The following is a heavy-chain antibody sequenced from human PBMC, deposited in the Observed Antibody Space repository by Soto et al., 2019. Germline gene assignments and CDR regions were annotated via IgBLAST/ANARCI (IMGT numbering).Heavy chain of an antibody. CDR1: GYSFTSYW. CDR2: IYPGDSDT. CDR3: ARHIAARERMNYYYYGMDV. D-gene: IGHD6-13*01. V-gene: IGHV5-51*01. Sequence: PGESPKISCKGSGYSFTSYWIGWLRQMPGKGLEWMGIIYPGDSDTRYSPSFQGQVTISADKSISTAYLQWSSLKASDTAMYYCARHIAARERMNYYYYGMDVWGQGTTVTVSS. J-gene: IGHJ6*02.